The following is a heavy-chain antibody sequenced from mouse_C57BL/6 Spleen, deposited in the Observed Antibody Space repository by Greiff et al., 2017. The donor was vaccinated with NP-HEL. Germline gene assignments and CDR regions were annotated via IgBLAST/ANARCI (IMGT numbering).Heavy chain of an antibody. CDR1: GFTFSNYW. CDR2: IRLKSDNYAT. V-gene: IGHV6-3*01. CDR3: TIYYYGSSYVGFAY. Sequence: EVKVEESGGGLVQPGGSMKLSCVASGFTFSNYWMNWVRQSPEKGLEWVAQIRLKSDNYATHYAESVKGRFTISRDDSKSSVYLQMNNLRAEDTGIYYCTIYYYGSSYVGFAYWGQGTLVTVSA. D-gene: IGHD1-1*01. J-gene: IGHJ3*01.